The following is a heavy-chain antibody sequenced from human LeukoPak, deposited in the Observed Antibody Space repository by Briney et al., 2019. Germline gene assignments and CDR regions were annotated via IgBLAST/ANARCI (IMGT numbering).Heavy chain of an antibody. CDR2: ISSSTTYI. J-gene: IGHJ3*02. CDR3: ARGVCGGNCYYKFDI. CDR1: GFTFSSYS. D-gene: IGHD2-15*01. V-gene: IGHV3-21*01. Sequence: GGSLRLSCAASGFTFSSYSLNWVRQAPGKGLEWVSSISSSTTYIYYTDSVKGRFSISRDNAKNSVYLQMNSLRAEDTAVYYCARGVCGGNCYYKFDIWGQGTMVTVSP.